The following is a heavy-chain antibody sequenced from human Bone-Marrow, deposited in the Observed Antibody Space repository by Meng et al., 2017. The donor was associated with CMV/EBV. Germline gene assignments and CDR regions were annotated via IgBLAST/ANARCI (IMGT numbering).Heavy chain of an antibody. J-gene: IGHJ6*02. CDR1: GGSFSGYY. V-gene: IGHV4-34*01. CDR2: INHSGST. CDR3: ARGVHGMDV. Sequence: SQTLSLTCAVYGGSFSGYYWSWIRQPPGKGLEWIGEINHSGSTNYNPSLKSRVTISIDTSKNQFSLKLSSVTAADTAVYYCARGVHGMDVWGQGTTVTVSS.